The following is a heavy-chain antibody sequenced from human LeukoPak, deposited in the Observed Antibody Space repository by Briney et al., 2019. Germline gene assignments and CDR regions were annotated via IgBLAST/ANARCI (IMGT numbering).Heavy chain of an antibody. CDR2: IYSGGST. CDR3: ARVRGATTFDY. Sequence: GSLRLSCAASGFTVSSNYMSWVRQAPGKGLEWVSVIYSGGSTYYADSVKGRFTISRDNSKNTLYLQMNSLRAEDTAVYYCARVRGATTFDYWGQGTLVTVSS. CDR1: GFTVSSNY. J-gene: IGHJ4*02. D-gene: IGHD5-12*01. V-gene: IGHV3-66*01.